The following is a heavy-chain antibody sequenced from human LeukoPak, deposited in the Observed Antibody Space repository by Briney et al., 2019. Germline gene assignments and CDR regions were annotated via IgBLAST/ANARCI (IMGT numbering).Heavy chain of an antibody. CDR1: GGSISSYY. J-gene: IGHJ4*02. Sequence: SETLSLTCTVSGGSISSYYWSWIRQPPGKGLEWIGYIYYSGSTNYNPSLKSRVTISVDTSKNQFSLKLSSVTAADTAVYYCAGGYSGGWAFDYWGQGTLVTVSS. CDR2: IYYSGST. CDR3: AGGYSGGWAFDY. D-gene: IGHD6-19*01. V-gene: IGHV4-59*08.